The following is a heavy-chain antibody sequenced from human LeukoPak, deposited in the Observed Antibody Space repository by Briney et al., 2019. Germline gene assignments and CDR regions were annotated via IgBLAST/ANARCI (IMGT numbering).Heavy chain of an antibody. V-gene: IGHV4-34*01. D-gene: IGHD6-13*01. CDR3: ARGAPYSSSWYEGSWFDP. CDR1: GGSFSGYY. Sequence: KPSETLSLTCAVYGGSFSGYYWSWIRQPPGKGLEWIGEINHSGSTNYNPSLKSRVTISVDTSKNQFSLKLSSVTAADTAVYYCARGAPYSSSWYEGSWFDPWGQGTLVTVSS. CDR2: INHSGST. J-gene: IGHJ5*02.